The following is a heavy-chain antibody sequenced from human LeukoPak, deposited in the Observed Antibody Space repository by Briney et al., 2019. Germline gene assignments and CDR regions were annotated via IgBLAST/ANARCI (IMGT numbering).Heavy chain of an antibody. CDR3: ASKVEGSPQDYYYGMDV. D-gene: IGHD5-24*01. CDR2: INHSGST. Sequence: SETLSLTCAVYGGSFSGYYWSWIRQPPGKGLEWIGEINHSGSTNYNPSLKSRVTISVDTSKNQFSLKLSSVTAAGTAVYYCASKVEGSPQDYYYGMDVWGQGTTVTVSS. J-gene: IGHJ6*02. CDR1: GGSFSGYY. V-gene: IGHV4-34*01.